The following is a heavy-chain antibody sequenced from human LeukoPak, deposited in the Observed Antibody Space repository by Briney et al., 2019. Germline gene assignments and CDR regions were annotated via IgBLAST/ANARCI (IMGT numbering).Heavy chain of an antibody. CDR2: INPNSGGT. Sequence: GASVKVSCKASGYTFTSYGISWVRQAPGQGLEWMGWINPNSGGTNYAQKFQGRVTMTRDTSISTAYMELSRLRSDDTAVYYCARRYYYGSGVDYWGQGTLVTVSS. V-gene: IGHV1-2*02. J-gene: IGHJ4*02. CDR3: ARRYYYGSGVDY. CDR1: GYTFTSYG. D-gene: IGHD3-10*01.